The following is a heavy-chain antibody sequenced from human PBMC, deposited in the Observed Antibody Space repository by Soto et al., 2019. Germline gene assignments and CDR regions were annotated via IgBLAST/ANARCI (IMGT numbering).Heavy chain of an antibody. CDR2: INPTRGGT. CDR1: GYSFSDFY. D-gene: IGHD6-19*01. V-gene: IGHV1-2*02. Sequence: QVHLVQSGAEVKKPGASVRVSCKASGYSFSDFYMHWVRQAPGHGLEWVGWINPTRGGTNFAQKFQGRVILTADTSTSTAYMEVSRLASDDTAVYFCAKGVTAATSGWLGHFDTWGQGTPVTVSS. CDR3: AKGVTAATSGWLGHFDT. J-gene: IGHJ4*02.